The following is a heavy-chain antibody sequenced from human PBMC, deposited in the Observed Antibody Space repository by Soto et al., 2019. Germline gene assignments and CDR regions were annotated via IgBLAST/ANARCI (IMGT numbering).Heavy chain of an antibody. J-gene: IGHJ4*02. V-gene: IGHV1-18*01. Sequence: QVQLVQSGAEVKKPGASVKVSCKASGYTFTSYGISWVRQAPGQGLEWMGWISAYNGNTNYAQKLQGRVTMTTDTSTSTAYMELRSLRSDDTAVYYCAIAQRAHSSSWLVYFDYWGQGTLVTVSS. CDR3: AIAQRAHSSSWLVYFDY. CDR1: GYTFTSYG. CDR2: ISAYNGNT. D-gene: IGHD6-13*01.